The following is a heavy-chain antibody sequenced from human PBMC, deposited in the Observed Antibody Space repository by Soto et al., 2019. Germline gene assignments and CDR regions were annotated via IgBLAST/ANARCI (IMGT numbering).Heavy chain of an antibody. D-gene: IGHD3-10*01. J-gene: IGHJ6*02. CDR1: GFTFSSYA. V-gene: IGHV3-23*01. Sequence: GGSLRLSCAASGFTFSSYAMSWVRQAPGKGLEWVSAISGSGGSTYYADSVKGRFTISRDNSKNTLYLQMNSLRAEDTAVYYCATRGGYYGSGSDYYYGMDVWGQGTTVTVSS. CDR2: ISGSGGST. CDR3: ATRGGYYGSGSDYYYGMDV.